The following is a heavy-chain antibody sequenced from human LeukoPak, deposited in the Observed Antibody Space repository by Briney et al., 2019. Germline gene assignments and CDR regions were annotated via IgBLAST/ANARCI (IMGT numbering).Heavy chain of an antibody. Sequence: PGGSLRLSCAASGFTFSTYAMYWVRQAPGKGLEWVSIIWYDGSNKFYADSVKGRFTISRDNSKNTLYLQMNSLRAEDTAVHYCERFRRQRSQLDNWGKGPLVTVSS. D-gene: IGHD6-25*01. J-gene: IGHJ4*02. V-gene: IGHV3-33*01. CDR2: IWYDGSNK. CDR1: GFTFSTYA. CDR3: ERFRRQRSQLDN.